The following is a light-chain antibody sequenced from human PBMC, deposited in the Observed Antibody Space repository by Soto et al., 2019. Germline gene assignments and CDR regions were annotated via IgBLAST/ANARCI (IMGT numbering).Light chain of an antibody. CDR3: QQYNSYLPYT. V-gene: IGKV1-5*01. CDR2: CAS. J-gene: IGKJ2*01. CDR1: QSISTY. Sequence: DIQMTQSPSTLSASVGDRVTITCRARQSISTYLAWYQQKAGKAPKLLIYCASNLESGVPSRFSGSGSGTEFTLPISSLQPADFATYYCQQYNSYLPYTFGQGTKLEIK.